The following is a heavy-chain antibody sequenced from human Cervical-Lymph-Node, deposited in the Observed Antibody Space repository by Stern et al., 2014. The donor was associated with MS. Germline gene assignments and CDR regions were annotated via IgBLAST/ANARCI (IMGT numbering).Heavy chain of an antibody. Sequence: QVQLVQSGAEVKKPGASVKVSCKASGYTFTSYGISWVRQAPGQGLEWMGWISAYNGNTNYAQKLQGRVTMTTDTSTSTAYMELRSLRSDDTAVYYCAREGAGYCSGGSCYSGEYFQHWGQGTLVTVSS. D-gene: IGHD2-15*01. CDR1: GYTFTSYG. V-gene: IGHV1-18*04. CDR3: AREGAGYCSGGSCYSGEYFQH. CDR2: ISAYNGNT. J-gene: IGHJ1*01.